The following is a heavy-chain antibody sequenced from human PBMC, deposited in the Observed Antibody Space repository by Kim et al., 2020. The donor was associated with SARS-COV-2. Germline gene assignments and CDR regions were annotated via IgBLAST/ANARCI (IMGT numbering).Heavy chain of an antibody. CDR1: GFTFSRYW. D-gene: IGHD1-7*01. J-gene: IGHJ6*02. CDR2: IKQDGSET. Sequence: GGSLRLSCAASGFTFSRYWMSWVRQAPGKGLEWVANIKQDGSETYYVDSVKGRFTISRENDKNSVYLQMNSLSVEDTALYYCARGTSTWNYLYYYGMDVWGQGTTVNVSS. V-gene: IGHV3-7*03. CDR3: ARGTSTWNYLYYYGMDV.